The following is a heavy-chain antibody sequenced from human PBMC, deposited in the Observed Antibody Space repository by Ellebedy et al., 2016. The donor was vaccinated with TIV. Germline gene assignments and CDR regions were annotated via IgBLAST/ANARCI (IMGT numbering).Heavy chain of an antibody. D-gene: IGHD3-22*01. CDR1: GYTFTSYF. V-gene: IGHV1-46*01. CDR2: INPTSGNS. J-gene: IGHJ4*02. CDR3: ERGDNYFYDSRGYYYSY. Sequence: ASVKVSCKASGYTFTSYFLYWVRQAPGQGLEWMGIINPTSGNSNFAQEFQGRVTVTRDTSTSTVYMELSSLRSEDTAVYYCERGDNYFYDSRGYYYSYWGQGTLVTVSS.